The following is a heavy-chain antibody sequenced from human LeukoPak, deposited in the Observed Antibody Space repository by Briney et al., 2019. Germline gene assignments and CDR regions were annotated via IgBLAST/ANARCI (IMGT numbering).Heavy chain of an antibody. CDR3: ARGGLERITMVRGVMVHAFDI. J-gene: IGHJ3*02. CDR2: IYHSGST. CDR1: GGSISSGGYS. D-gene: IGHD3-10*01. Sequence: SETLSLTCAVSGGSISSGGYSWSWIRQPPGKGLEWIGYIYHSGSTYYNPSLKSRVTISVDRSKNQFSLKLSSVTAADTPVYYCARGGLERITMVRGVMVHAFDIWGQGTMVTVSS. V-gene: IGHV4-30-2*01.